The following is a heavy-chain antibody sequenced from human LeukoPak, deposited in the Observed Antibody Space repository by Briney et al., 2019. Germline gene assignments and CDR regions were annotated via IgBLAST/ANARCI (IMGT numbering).Heavy chain of an antibody. CDR3: ARQGGNFGIDY. D-gene: IGHD3-3*01. CDR2: IYYSGSN. J-gene: IGHJ4*02. Sequence: PSETLSLTCSVSGGTISSYYWSWLRQPPGQGLDWIGHIYYSGSNNYNPSLKSRVTISVETSKNQFSLKLSSVPAADTAVYYCARQGGNFGIDYWGQGTLVTVSS. V-gene: IGHV4-59*08. CDR1: GGTISSYY.